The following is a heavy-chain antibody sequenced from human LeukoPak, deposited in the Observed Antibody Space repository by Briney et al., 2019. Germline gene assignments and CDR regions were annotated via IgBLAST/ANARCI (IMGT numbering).Heavy chain of an antibody. CDR1: RFTFSSYG. CDR3: ARGVVVVAPSDYFDY. CDR2: IQYDGSNE. V-gene: IGHV3-30*02. J-gene: IGHJ4*02. D-gene: IGHD2-15*01. Sequence: GESLRLSCAASRFTFSSYGMHWVRQAPGKGLEWVAYIQYDGSNEQYADSVKGRFTISRDNSKNTLYLQMNSLRAEDTAVYYCARGVVVVAPSDYFDYWGQGALVTVSS.